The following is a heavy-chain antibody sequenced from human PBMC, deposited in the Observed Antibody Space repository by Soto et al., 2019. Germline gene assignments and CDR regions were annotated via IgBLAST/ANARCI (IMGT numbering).Heavy chain of an antibody. Sequence: SETLSLTCTVSGGSVSSCSYYWGWIRQPPGKGLEWIGSIYHSGSTYYNPSLKSRVTISVDTSKNQFSLKLSSVTAADTAVYYCARGTVSSPDYWGQGTLVSAPQ. D-gene: IGHD3-16*01. CDR3: ARGTVSSPDY. J-gene: IGHJ4*02. V-gene: IGHV4-39*07. CDR2: IYHSGST. CDR1: GGSVSSCSYY.